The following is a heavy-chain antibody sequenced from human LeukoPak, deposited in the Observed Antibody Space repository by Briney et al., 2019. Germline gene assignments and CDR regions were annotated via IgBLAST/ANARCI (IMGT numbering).Heavy chain of an antibody. Sequence: GRSLRLSCAASGFTFDDYAMHWVRQAPGKGLEWVSGISWNSGSIGYADSVKGRFTISRDNAKNSLYLQMNSLRAEDTALYYCAKVTITMIVDSYYFDYWGQGTLVTVSS. CDR2: ISWNSGSI. J-gene: IGHJ4*02. CDR3: AKVTITMIVDSYYFDY. D-gene: IGHD3-22*01. CDR1: GFTFDDYA. V-gene: IGHV3-9*01.